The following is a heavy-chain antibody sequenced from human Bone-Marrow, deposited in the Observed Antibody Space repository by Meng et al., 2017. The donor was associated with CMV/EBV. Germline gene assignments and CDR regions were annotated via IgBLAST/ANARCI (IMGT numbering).Heavy chain of an antibody. CDR2: ISSSGSTI. J-gene: IGHJ6*02. Sequence: GESLKNSCAASGFIFSSYEMKWLRQAPGKGLEWVSYISSSGSTIYYADSVKGRFTISRDNAKNSLYLQMNSLRAEDTAVYYCARVLRGYSGYDSTYYYYGMDVWGQGATVTVSS. V-gene: IGHV3-48*03. CDR1: GFIFSSYE. CDR3: ARVLRGYSGYDSTYYYYGMDV. D-gene: IGHD5-12*01.